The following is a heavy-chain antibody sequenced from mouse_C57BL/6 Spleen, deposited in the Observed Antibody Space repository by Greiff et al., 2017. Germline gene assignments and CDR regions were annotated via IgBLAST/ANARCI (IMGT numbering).Heavy chain of an antibody. CDR3: ARSTTGVAPRY. Sequence: QVQLQQPGAELVKPGASVKLSCKASGYTFTSYWMHWVKQRPGQGLEWIGMIHPNSGSTNYNEKFQSKATLTVDKSSSTAYLQLSSLTSEDSAVYYCARSTTGVAPRYWGQGTTLTVSS. D-gene: IGHD1-1*01. J-gene: IGHJ2*01. CDR1: GYTFTSYW. V-gene: IGHV1-64*01. CDR2: IHPNSGST.